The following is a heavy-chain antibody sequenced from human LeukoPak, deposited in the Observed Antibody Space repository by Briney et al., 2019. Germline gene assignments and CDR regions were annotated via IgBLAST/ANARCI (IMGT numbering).Heavy chain of an antibody. CDR3: ARNAYEGYSSSWFPDY. D-gene: IGHD6-13*01. CDR1: GFTFDDYG. V-gene: IGHV3-20*04. J-gene: IGHJ4*02. Sequence: SGGSLRLSCAASGFTFDDYGMSWVRQAPGKGLEWVSGISWNGGSTGYADSVKGRFTISRDNAKNSLYLQMNSLRAEDTALYYCARNAYEGYSSSWFPDYWGQGTLVTVSS. CDR2: ISWNGGST.